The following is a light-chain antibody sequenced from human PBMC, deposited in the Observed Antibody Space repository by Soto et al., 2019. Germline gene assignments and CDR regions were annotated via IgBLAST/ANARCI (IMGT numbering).Light chain of an antibody. CDR3: YSNAGGPWV. V-gene: IGLV2-23*02. CDR2: EVN. CDR1: SSNL. Sequence: QSALTQPASVSGSPGQSITISCSGTSSNLVSWYQQHPGKAPKLMIHEVNQRPSGVSHRFSGSKSGNTASLTISGLQAEDEDDYYCYSNAGGPWVFGGGTKVTVL. J-gene: IGLJ3*02.